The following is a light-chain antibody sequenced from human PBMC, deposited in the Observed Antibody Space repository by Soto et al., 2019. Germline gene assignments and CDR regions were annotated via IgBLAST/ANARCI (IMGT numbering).Light chain of an antibody. V-gene: IGKV1-9*01. J-gene: IGKJ4*01. CDR3: QQTESYPST. CDR2: AAS. Sequence: IQLTQSPSSLSASVGDRVTITCRASQDISSFLAWYQQKPGKAPKLLIFAASTLRSGVPSRFSGSGSGTDFTLTISSLQPEDFATYYCQQTESYPSTFGGGTKVDIK. CDR1: QDISSF.